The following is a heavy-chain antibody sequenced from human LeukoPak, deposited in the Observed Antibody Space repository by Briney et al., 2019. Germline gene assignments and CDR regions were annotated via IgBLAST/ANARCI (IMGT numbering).Heavy chain of an antibody. Sequence: GESLKISCKGSGYSFTSYWIGGVRQMPGKGLEWMGIIYPGDSDTRYSPSFQGQVTISADKSISTAYLQWSSLKASDTAMYYCARLPYCGGDCYPNWFDPWGQGTLVTVSS. V-gene: IGHV5-51*01. CDR2: IYPGDSDT. J-gene: IGHJ5*02. CDR3: ARLPYCGGDCYPNWFDP. D-gene: IGHD2-21*02. CDR1: GYSFTSYW.